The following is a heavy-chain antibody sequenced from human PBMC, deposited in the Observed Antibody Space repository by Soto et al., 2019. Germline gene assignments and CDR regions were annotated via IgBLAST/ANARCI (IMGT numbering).Heavy chain of an antibody. CDR1: GGSISSGDYY. CDR3: ARGGHDYGMDV. J-gene: IGHJ6*02. D-gene: IGHD5-12*01. V-gene: IGHV4-30-4*01. Sequence: QVQLQESGPGLVNPSQTLSLTCTVSGGSISSGDYYWSWIHQPPGTGLEWIGYIYYSGSTYYNPSLKGRVTISVYTAKNQFSLKLSSVSAADTAVYDCARGGHDYGMDVWGQGTTVTVSS. CDR2: IYYSGST.